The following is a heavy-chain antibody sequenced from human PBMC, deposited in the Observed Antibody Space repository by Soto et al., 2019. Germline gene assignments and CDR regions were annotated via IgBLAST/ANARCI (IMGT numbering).Heavy chain of an antibody. Sequence: PGGSLRLSCAASGFTFNNYAMGWVRQAPGKGLEWVSAITGSGGDTYYIDSVQGRFTISRDNSRSTFYLQMNSLRAEDTAIYYCAKLGSSSWSPHYYFDHWGQGTLVTVSS. CDR1: GFTFNNYA. CDR2: ITGSGGDT. V-gene: IGHV3-23*01. D-gene: IGHD2-2*01. J-gene: IGHJ4*02. CDR3: AKLGSSSWSPHYYFDH.